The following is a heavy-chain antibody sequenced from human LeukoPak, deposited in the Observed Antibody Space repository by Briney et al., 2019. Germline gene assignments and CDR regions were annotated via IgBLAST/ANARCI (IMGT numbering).Heavy chain of an antibody. Sequence: GASVKVSCKASGYTFTSYGISWVRQAPGQGLEWMGLISAYNGNTNYAQKLQGRVTMTTDTSTSTAYMELRSLRSDDTAVYYCAAYSNYELDFDYWGQGTLVTVSS. J-gene: IGHJ4*02. CDR1: GYTFTSYG. CDR3: AAYSNYELDFDY. V-gene: IGHV1-18*01. D-gene: IGHD4-11*01. CDR2: ISAYNGNT.